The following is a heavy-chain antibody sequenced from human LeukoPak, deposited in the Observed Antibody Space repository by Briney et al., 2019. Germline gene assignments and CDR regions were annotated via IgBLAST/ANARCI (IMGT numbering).Heavy chain of an antibody. D-gene: IGHD5-12*01. J-gene: IGHJ4*02. V-gene: IGHV4-59*01. CDR2: IYYSGST. CDR3: ARRSGYDYVGYFDY. CDR1: GDSISSYY. Sequence: SETRSLTCTVAGDSISSYYWSWIRQPPGKGLEWIGYIYYSGSTNYNPSLKSRVTISVDTSKNQFSLKLSSVTAADSAVYYCARRSGYDYVGYFDYWGQGTLVTVSS.